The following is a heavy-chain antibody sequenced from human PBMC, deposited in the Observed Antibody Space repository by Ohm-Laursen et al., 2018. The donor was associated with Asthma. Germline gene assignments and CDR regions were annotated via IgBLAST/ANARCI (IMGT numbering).Heavy chain of an antibody. J-gene: IGHJ4*02. D-gene: IGHD2-15*01. V-gene: IGHV3-48*02. CDR1: GFSFSSFD. Sequence: GSLRLSCAASGFSFSSFDMNWVRQAPGKGLEWVSYISGSGDNIYYVDSVKGRFTISRDNARNSLHLQMSSLRDEDTAVYYCYRSDGVKFDCWGQGTLVTVSS. CDR3: YRSDGVKFDC. CDR2: ISGSGDNI.